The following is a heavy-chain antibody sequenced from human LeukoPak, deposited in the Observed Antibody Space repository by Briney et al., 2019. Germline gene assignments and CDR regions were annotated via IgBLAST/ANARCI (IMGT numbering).Heavy chain of an antibody. Sequence: GGSLRLSCAASGFTFSNAWMSWVRQAPGKGLEWVGRIKSKTDGGTTDYAAPVKGRFTISRDNSKNTLYLQMNSLRAEDTAVYYCARYWGDSSGYEVYAFDIWGQGTMVTVSS. CDR1: GFTFSNAW. D-gene: IGHD3-22*01. J-gene: IGHJ3*02. V-gene: IGHV3-15*01. CDR3: ARYWGDSSGYEVYAFDI. CDR2: IKSKTDGGTT.